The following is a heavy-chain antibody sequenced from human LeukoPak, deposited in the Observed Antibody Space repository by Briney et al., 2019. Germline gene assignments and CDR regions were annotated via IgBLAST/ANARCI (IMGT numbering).Heavy chain of an antibody. CDR1: GGSISSSSYY. CDR3: ARGSGLYGMDV. D-gene: IGHD6-25*01. CDR2: IYYSGST. Sequence: HSETLSLTCTVSGGSISSSSYYWGWIRQPPGKGLEWIGSIYYSGSTYYNPSLKSRVTISVDTSKNQFSLKLSSVTAADTAVYYCARGSGLYGMDVWGQGTTVTVSS. V-gene: IGHV4-39*07. J-gene: IGHJ6*02.